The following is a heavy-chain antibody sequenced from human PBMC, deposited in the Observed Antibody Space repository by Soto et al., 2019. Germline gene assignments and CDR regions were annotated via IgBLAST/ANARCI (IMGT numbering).Heavy chain of an antibody. CDR1: GYTFTSYG. V-gene: IGHV1-18*01. D-gene: IGHD3-10*01. CDR2: ISAYNGNT. Sequence: VASVKVSCKASGYTFTSYGMSWLRQAPGQGLEWMGWISAYNGNTNYAQKLQGRVTMTTDTSTSTAYMELRSLRSDDTAVYYCARDLMVRGVIIIPWYYYYMGVWGKGTTVTVSS. J-gene: IGHJ6*03. CDR3: ARDLMVRGVIIIPWYYYYMGV.